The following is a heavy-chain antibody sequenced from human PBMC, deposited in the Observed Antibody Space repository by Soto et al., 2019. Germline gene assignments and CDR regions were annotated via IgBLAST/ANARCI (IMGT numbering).Heavy chain of an antibody. CDR2: ISGYNGDT. CDR3: ATNGPPPYDYYGLDV. D-gene: IGHD2-8*01. Sequence: QGQLVQSGGEVKKPGASVKVSCKASGYTFSRYGISWVRQAPGQGLEWMGWISGYNGDTNYAQKFQGRVTMTIDTSKTTEYMELRSLTSDDTAVYYCATNGPPPYDYYGLDVWGQGTTVTVSS. CDR1: GYTFSRYG. V-gene: IGHV1-18*01. J-gene: IGHJ6*02.